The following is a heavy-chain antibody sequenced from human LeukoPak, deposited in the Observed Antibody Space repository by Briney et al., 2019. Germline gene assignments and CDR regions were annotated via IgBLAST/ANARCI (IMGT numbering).Heavy chain of an antibody. D-gene: IGHD3-3*01. Sequence: SETLSLTCAVYGGSFSGYYWSWIRQPPGKGLEWIGEINHSGSNNYNPSLESRVTISVDTSKNQFSLKLSSVTAADTAVYYCANKYYDFRSGYQRGYFDYWGQGTLVTVSS. J-gene: IGHJ4*02. V-gene: IGHV4-34*01. CDR2: INHSGSN. CDR3: ANKYYDFRSGYQRGYFDY. CDR1: GGSFSGYY.